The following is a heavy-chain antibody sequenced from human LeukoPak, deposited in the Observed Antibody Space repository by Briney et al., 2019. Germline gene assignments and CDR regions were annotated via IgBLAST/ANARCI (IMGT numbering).Heavy chain of an antibody. D-gene: IGHD3-10*01. CDR3: ARDSGEVFYFDY. V-gene: IGHV3-30-3*01. CDR2: ISYDGSNK. Sequence: QPGGSLRLSCAASGFTFSNYAMHWVRQAPGKGLEWVAVISYDGSNKYYADSVKGRFTISRDNSKNTLYLQMNSLRAEDMAVYYCARDSGEVFYFDYWGQGTLVTVSS. CDR1: GFTFSNYA. J-gene: IGHJ4*02.